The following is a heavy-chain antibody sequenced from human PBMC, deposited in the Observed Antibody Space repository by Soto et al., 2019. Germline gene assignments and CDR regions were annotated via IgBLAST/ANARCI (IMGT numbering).Heavy chain of an antibody. J-gene: IGHJ4*02. V-gene: IGHV3-30*18. D-gene: IGHD5-18*01. CDR2: ISYDGSNK. CDR1: GFTFSSYG. Sequence: PGGSLRLSCAASGFTFSSYGMHWVRQAPGKGLEWVAVISYDGSNKYYADSVKGRFTISRDNSKNTLYLQMNSLRAEDTAVYYCAKVRIQLWSDYWGQGTLVTVS. CDR3: AKVRIQLWSDY.